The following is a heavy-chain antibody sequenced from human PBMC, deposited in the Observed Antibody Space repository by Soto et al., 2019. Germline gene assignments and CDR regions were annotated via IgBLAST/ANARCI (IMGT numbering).Heavy chain of an antibody. CDR1: GFTFSSYA. V-gene: IGHV3-30-3*01. CDR2: ISYDGSNK. CDR3: ARDQGIAAAGIQDAFDI. Sequence: VGSLRLSCAASGFTFSSYAMHWVRQAPGKGLEWVAVISYDGSNKYYADSVKGRFTISRDNSKNTLYLQMNSLRAEDTAVYYCARDQGIAAAGIQDAFDIWGQGTMVTVSS. J-gene: IGHJ3*02. D-gene: IGHD6-13*01.